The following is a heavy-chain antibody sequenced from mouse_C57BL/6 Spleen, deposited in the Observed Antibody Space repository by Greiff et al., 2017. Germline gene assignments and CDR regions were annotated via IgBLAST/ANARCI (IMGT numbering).Heavy chain of an antibody. Sequence: VHLVESGAELVKPGASVKISCKASGYAFSSYWMNWVKQRPGKGLEWIGQIYPGDGDTNYNGKFKGKATLTADKSSSTAYMQLSSLTSEDSAVYFCASYYGSSYVDYYAMDYWGQGTSVTVSS. V-gene: IGHV1-80*01. J-gene: IGHJ4*01. CDR2: IYPGDGDT. CDR1: GYAFSSYW. CDR3: ASYYGSSYVDYYAMDY. D-gene: IGHD1-1*01.